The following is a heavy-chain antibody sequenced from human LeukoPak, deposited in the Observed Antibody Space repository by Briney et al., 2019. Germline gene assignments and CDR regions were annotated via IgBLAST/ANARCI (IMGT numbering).Heavy chain of an antibody. D-gene: IGHD2-2*01. CDR1: GGSISSYY. Sequence: PSETLSLTCTVSGGSISSYYWSWIRQPAGKGLEWIGRIYTSGSTNYYPSLKSRVTMSVDTSKNQFSLKLSSVTAADTAVYYCARDRFDCSSTSCSHDYFDYWGQGTLVTVSS. J-gene: IGHJ4*02. CDR2: IYTSGST. V-gene: IGHV4-4*07. CDR3: ARDRFDCSSTSCSHDYFDY.